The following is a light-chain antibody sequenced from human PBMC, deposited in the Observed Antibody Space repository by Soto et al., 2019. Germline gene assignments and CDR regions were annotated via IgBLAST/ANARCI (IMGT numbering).Light chain of an antibody. J-gene: IGKJ1*01. CDR1: QSVSSSY. CDR3: QQYVVSQT. Sequence: EIVLTQSPGTLSLSPGERATLSCRASQSVSSSYLAWYQQKPGQAPRLLIYGASSRATGIPDRFSGSGSGTDFTLTISRLEPEDFAVYYCQQYVVSQTFGQGTKVEIK. V-gene: IGKV3-20*01. CDR2: GAS.